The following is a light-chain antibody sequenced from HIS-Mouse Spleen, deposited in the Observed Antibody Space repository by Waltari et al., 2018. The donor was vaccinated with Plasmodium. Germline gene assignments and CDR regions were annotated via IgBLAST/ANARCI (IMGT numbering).Light chain of an antibody. Sequence: QAVLTQPSSLSASPGASASLTCTLRSGINVGTYRIYWYQQKPGSPPQYPLRYKSDSDKQQCSWFPSRFSGSKDASANAGILLISGLQSEDEADYYCMIWHSSAWVFGGGTKLTVL. CDR2: YKSDSDK. CDR3: MIWHSSAWV. V-gene: IGLV5-45*03. CDR1: SGINVGTYR. J-gene: IGLJ3*02.